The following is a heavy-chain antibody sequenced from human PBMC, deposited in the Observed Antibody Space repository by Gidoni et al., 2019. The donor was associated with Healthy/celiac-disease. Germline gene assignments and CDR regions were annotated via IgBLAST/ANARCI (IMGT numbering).Heavy chain of an antibody. V-gene: IGHV4-39*01. CDR3: ARHYYDSSGYYYRYYYYYGMDV. Sequence: ESGPGLVKPSETLSLTCTVSGGSISSSSYYWGWIRQPPGKGLEWIGSIYYSGSTYYNPSLKSRVTISVDTSKNQFSLKLSSVTAADTAVYYCARHYYDSSGYYYRYYYYYGMDVWGQGTTVTVSS. D-gene: IGHD3-22*01. CDR2: IYYSGST. CDR1: GGSISSSSYY. J-gene: IGHJ6*02.